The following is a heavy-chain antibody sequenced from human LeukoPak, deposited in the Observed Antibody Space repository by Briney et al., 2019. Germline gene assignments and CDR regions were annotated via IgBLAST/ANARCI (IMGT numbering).Heavy chain of an antibody. D-gene: IGHD1-1*01. Sequence: PSETLSLTCAVYGGSFSGYYWSWIRQPPGKGLEWIGEINHSGSTNYNPSLKSRVTISVDTSKNQFSLKLSSVTAADTAMYYCAMYNWNGNNYAFDIWGQGTMVTVSS. J-gene: IGHJ3*02. CDR3: AMYNWNGNNYAFDI. CDR1: GGSFSGYY. CDR2: INHSGST. V-gene: IGHV4-34*01.